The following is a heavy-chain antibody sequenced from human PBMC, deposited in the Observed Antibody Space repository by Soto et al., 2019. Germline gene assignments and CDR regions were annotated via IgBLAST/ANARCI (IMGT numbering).Heavy chain of an antibody. CDR1: GYTFTGYY. J-gene: IGHJ4*02. V-gene: IGHV1-2*02. CDR3: KGVGLCGGDCYYDY. Sequence: ASVKVSCKASGYTFTGYYMHWVRQAPGQGLEWMGWINPNSGGTNYAQKFQGRVTMTRDTSISTAYMELSRLRSDDTAVYYCKGVGLCGGDCYYDYWGQGTLVTVSS. D-gene: IGHD2-21*02. CDR2: INPNSGGT.